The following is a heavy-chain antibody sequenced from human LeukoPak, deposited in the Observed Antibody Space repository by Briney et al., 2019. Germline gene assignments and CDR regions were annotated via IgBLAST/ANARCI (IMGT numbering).Heavy chain of an antibody. D-gene: IGHD3-10*01. CDR2: SHNDGNSV. J-gene: IGHJ4*02. CDR1: GFTFNRYW. Sequence: GGSLRLSCAASGFTFNRYWMHRVRQVPGKEVVWVSHSHNDGNSVSYADSVKGRFTVSRDNAKNTLYLQMNRLRAEDTAVYYCVRHNYGYDYWGQGTLVTVSS. V-gene: IGHV3-74*01. CDR3: VRHNYGYDY.